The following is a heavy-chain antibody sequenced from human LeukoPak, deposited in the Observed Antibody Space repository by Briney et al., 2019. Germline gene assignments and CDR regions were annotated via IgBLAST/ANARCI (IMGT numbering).Heavy chain of an antibody. CDR3: ARGPSIAARYDAFDI. CDR1: EFTFTSYE. J-gene: IGHJ3*02. D-gene: IGHD6-6*01. CDR2: ISSSGNTI. Sequence: PGGSLRLSCAASEFTFTSYELNWVRQAPGKGLEWVSYISSSGNTISYADSVKGRFTISRDNAKNSRYLQAISLRAEDTAVYYCARGPSIAARYDAFDIWGQGTMVTVSS. V-gene: IGHV3-48*03.